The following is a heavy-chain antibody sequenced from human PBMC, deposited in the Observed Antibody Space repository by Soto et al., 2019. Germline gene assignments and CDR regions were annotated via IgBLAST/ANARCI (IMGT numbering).Heavy chain of an antibody. CDR3: ARGRGMATPNY. Sequence: QVQLVESGGGVVQPGRSLRLSCAASGFTFSSYAMHWVRQAPGKGLEWVAVISYDGSNKYYADSVKGRFTISRDNSKNTLYLQMNSLRAEDTAVYYCARGRGMATPNYWGQGTLVTVSS. J-gene: IGHJ4*02. CDR1: GFTFSSYA. V-gene: IGHV3-30-3*01. CDR2: ISYDGSNK. D-gene: IGHD5-12*01.